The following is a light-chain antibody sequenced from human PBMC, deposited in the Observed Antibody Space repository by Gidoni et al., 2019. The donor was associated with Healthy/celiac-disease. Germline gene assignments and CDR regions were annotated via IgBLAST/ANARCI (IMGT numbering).Light chain of an antibody. CDR3: KQFNSYPHT. J-gene: IGKJ2*01. CDR1: QGISSA. V-gene: IGKV1-13*02. CDR2: DAY. Sequence: AIQFTQSPSSLSASVGDRVTITCRASQGISSALAWYQKKPGKVPKLLIYDAYSLESGVPSRFSGSGSGTDFTLTISSRKHEDFETYYCKQFNSYPHTFGQGTKLEIK.